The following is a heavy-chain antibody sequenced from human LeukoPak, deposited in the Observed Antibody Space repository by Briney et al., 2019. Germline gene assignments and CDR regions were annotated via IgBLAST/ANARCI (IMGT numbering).Heavy chain of an antibody. CDR1: GGTFSSYA. Sequence: GSSVKVSCKASGGTFSSYAISWVRQAPGQGLEWMGRIIPILGIANYAQKFQRRVTITADKSTSTAYMELSSLRSEDTAVYYCARDKYRRPTYYYDSSGYYSESGYWGQGTLVTVSS. V-gene: IGHV1-69*04. D-gene: IGHD3-22*01. CDR2: IIPILGIA. J-gene: IGHJ4*02. CDR3: ARDKYRRPTYYYDSSGYYSESGY.